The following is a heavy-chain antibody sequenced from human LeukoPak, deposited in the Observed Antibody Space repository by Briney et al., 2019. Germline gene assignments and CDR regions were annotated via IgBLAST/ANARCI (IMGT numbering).Heavy chain of an antibody. V-gene: IGHV3-48*03. CDR1: GFTFRSCE. J-gene: IGHJ4*02. Sequence: GGSLRLSCAASGFTFRSCELSWVRQAPGKGLEWVSYISTSGSVKFYADSVKGRFTISRDNARNSLHLQMNSLRAEDTGVYYCARDWLRLGYWGQGTLVTVSS. CDR3: ARDWLRLGY. D-gene: IGHD5-12*01. CDR2: ISTSGSVK.